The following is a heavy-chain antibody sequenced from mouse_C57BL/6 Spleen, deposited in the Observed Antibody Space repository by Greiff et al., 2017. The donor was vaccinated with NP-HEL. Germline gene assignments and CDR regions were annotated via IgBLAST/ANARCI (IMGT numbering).Heavy chain of an antibody. CDR2: IYPGNSDT. J-gene: IGHJ3*01. CDR1: GYTFTSYW. CDR3: TNYYGSSYEFAY. V-gene: IGHV1-5*01. D-gene: IGHD1-1*01. Sequence: EVQLQQSGTVLARPGASVKMSCKTSGYTFTSYWMHWVKQRPGQGLEWIGAIYPGNSDTSYNQKFKGKAKLTAVTSASTAYMELSSLTNEDSAVYYCTNYYGSSYEFAYWGQGTLVTVSA.